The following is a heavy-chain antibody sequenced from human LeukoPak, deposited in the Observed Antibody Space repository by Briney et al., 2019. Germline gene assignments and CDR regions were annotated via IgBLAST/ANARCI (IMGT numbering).Heavy chain of an antibody. V-gene: IGHV3-33*01. CDR1: GFTFSSYG. CDR2: IWYDGSNK. Sequence: PGRSLRLSCAASGFTFSSYGMHWVRQAPGKGLEWVAVIWYDGSNKYYADSVKGRFTISRDNSKNTLYLQMNSLRAEDTAVNYCARDRNGNYGRWGFDYWGQGTLVTVSS. CDR3: ARDRNGNYGRWGFDY. J-gene: IGHJ4*02. D-gene: IGHD4-17*01.